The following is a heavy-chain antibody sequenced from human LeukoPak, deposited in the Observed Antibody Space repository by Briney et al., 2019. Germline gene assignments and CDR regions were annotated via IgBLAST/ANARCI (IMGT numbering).Heavy chain of an antibody. CDR2: ISGSGGST. V-gene: IGHV3-23*01. J-gene: IGHJ3*02. D-gene: IGHD3-10*01. Sequence: PGGSLRLSCAASGFTFSSYGMSWVRQAPGKGLEWVSAISGSGGSTYYADSVKGRFTISRDNSKNTLYLQMNSLRAEDTAVYYCAKDQGVDYYGSGSYSAFDIWGQGTMVTVSS. CDR1: GFTFSSYG. CDR3: AKDQGVDYYGSGSYSAFDI.